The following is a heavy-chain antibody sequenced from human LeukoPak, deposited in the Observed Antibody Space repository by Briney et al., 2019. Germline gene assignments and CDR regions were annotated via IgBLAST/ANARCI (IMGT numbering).Heavy chain of an antibody. Sequence: PSETLSLTGAVYGGSFSGYYWSWIRQPPGKGLEWIGEINHSGSTNYNPSLKSRVTISVDTSKNQFSLKLSSVTAADTAVYYCERGRGTSTFDYWGQGTLVTVSS. CDR1: GGSFSGYY. D-gene: IGHD2-2*01. V-gene: IGHV4-34*01. J-gene: IGHJ4*02. CDR2: INHSGST. CDR3: ERGRGTSTFDY.